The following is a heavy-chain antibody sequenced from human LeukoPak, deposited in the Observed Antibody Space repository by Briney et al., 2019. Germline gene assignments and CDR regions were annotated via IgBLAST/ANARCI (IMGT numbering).Heavy chain of an antibody. V-gene: IGHV3-23*01. D-gene: IGHD3-9*01. CDR3: AKGIDILTAYLDY. CDR2: ISGSGGTT. CDR1: GFTFSRYG. J-gene: IGHJ4*02. Sequence: GGSLRLSCAASGFTFSRYGMNWVRQAPGKGLEWVSGISGSGGTTYFADSVKGRFTISRDNSKNTLYLQMSSLIAEDTAIYYCAKGIDILTAYLDYWGQGTLVTVSS.